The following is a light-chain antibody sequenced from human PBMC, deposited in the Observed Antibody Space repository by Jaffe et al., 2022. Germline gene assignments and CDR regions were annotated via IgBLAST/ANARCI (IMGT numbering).Light chain of an antibody. V-gene: IGLV3-19*01. Sequence: SSELTQDPAVSVALGQTVGITCQGDSLRSYFANWYQQKPGQAPVLVISVKNKRPSGIPDRFSGSGLGNTASLTIIGAQAEDEADYYCNSRDIITNTVLFGGGTKLTVL. J-gene: IGLJ2*01. CDR3: NSRDIITNTVL. CDR2: VKN. CDR1: SLRSYF.